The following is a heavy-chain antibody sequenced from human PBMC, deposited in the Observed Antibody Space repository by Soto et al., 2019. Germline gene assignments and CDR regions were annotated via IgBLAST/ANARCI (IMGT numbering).Heavy chain of an antibody. Sequence: GGSLRLSCAASGFTFSSYAMHWVRQAPGKGLEWVAVISYDGSNKYYADSVKGRFTISRDNSKNTLYLQMNSLRAEDTAVYYCARDSTRYYGSGSYLNWFDPWGQGTLVTVSS. CDR1: GFTFSSYA. CDR3: ARDSTRYYGSGSYLNWFDP. V-gene: IGHV3-30-3*01. J-gene: IGHJ5*02. CDR2: ISYDGSNK. D-gene: IGHD3-10*01.